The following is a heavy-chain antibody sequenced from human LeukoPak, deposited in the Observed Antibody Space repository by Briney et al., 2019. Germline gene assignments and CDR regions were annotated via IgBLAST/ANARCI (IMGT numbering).Heavy chain of an antibody. Sequence: PPETLSLTCTVSGGSISSYYWSWIRQPAGKGLEWIGRISSSGSTDYNPSLKSRVTMSVDTSKTQFSLKLSSVTAADTAVYYCAREGRSSTPGYWGQGTLVTVSS. J-gene: IGHJ4*02. V-gene: IGHV4-4*07. D-gene: IGHD2-15*01. CDR1: GGSISSYY. CDR2: ISSSGST. CDR3: AREGRSSTPGY.